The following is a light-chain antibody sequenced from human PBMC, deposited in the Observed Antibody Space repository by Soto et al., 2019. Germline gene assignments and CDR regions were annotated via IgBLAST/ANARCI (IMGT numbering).Light chain of an antibody. J-gene: IGKJ5*01. Sequence: EVVMTQSPATLSVSPGERATLSCRASQSVGSNLAWYQQKPGQPPRLLIYGASSGATGVPARFSGSGSQTQFTLSISSLQSEDFAFYYCQQYNNWPITFGQGTRLEIK. V-gene: IGKV3D-15*01. CDR2: GAS. CDR3: QQYNNWPIT. CDR1: QSVGSN.